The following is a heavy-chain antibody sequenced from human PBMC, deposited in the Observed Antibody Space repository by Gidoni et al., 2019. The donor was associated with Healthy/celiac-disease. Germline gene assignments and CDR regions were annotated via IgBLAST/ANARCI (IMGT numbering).Heavy chain of an antibody. J-gene: IGHJ4*02. V-gene: IGHV3-23*01. D-gene: IGHD6-13*01. CDR1: FRRYD. CDR2: ISCSGGCT. CDR3: AKLRAAAGPFDY. Sequence: FRRYDMSWVSQAPGKWRDGVSAISCSGGCTYYEDSVEGRFTISRDNSKNTLYLQMNSLRAEDTAVYYCAKLRAAAGPFDYWGQGTLVTVSS.